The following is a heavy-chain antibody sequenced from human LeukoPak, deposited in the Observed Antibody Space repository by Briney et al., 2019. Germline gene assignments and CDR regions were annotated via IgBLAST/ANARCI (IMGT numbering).Heavy chain of an antibody. CDR1: GFTFSSYE. Sequence: GGSLRLSCAASGFTFSSYEMNWVRQAPGKGLEWVSYISSSGSTIYYADSVKGRFTISRDNAKNSLYLQMNSLRAEGTAVYYCARGLGWGTLVRGVIIDYWGQGTLVTVSS. CDR3: ARGLGWGTLVRGVIIDY. V-gene: IGHV3-48*03. CDR2: ISSSGSTI. D-gene: IGHD3-10*01. J-gene: IGHJ4*02.